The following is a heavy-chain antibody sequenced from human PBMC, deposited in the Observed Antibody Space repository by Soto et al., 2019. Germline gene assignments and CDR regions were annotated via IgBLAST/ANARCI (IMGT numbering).Heavy chain of an antibody. D-gene: IGHD5-12*01. J-gene: IGHJ4*02. CDR1: GGSFSGYY. V-gene: IGHV4-34*01. CDR3: ARGQAATIDLDY. CDR2: INHSGST. Sequence: PSETLSLTCAVYGGSFSGYYWSWIRQPPGKGLEWIGEINHSGSTNYNPSLKSRVTISVDTSKNQFSLKLSSVTAADTAVYYCARGQAATIDLDYWGQGTLVTVSS.